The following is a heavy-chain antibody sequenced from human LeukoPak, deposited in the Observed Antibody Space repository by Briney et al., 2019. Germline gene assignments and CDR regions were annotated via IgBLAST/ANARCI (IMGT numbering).Heavy chain of an antibody. J-gene: IGHJ4*02. CDR1: GFTFSSYS. CDR3: AKWGDYDVLTGYYDSDY. D-gene: IGHD3-9*01. V-gene: IGHV3-23*01. CDR2: ISGRDDST. Sequence: GGSLRLSCAASGFTFSSYSMNWVRQAPGKGLEWVSAISGRDDSTYYADSVKGRFTISRDISKNTLFLQVNNLRADDTAVYYCAKWGDYDVLTGYYDSDYWGQGTLVTVSS.